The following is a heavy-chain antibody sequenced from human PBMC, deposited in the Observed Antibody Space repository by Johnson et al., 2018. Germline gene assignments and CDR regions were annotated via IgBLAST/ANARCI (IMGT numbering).Heavy chain of an antibody. CDR2: IKEDGSEK. J-gene: IGHJ3*02. V-gene: IGHV3-7*01. Sequence: VQLQEPGGGLVQPGGSLGLSCVASGFTFSSYWMNWVRQAPGKGLEWVANIKEDGSEKYYVDSVKGRFTISRDNAQNSLHLQMDSLRVQDTAVYYCTRTHSGIYWGDAFDIWGQGTMVTVSS. CDR3: TRTHSGIYWGDAFDI. CDR1: GFTFSSYW. D-gene: IGHD1-26*01.